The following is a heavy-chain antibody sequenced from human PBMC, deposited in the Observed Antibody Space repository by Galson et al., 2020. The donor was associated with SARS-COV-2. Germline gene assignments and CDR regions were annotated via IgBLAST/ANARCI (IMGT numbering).Heavy chain of an antibody. CDR1: GFTFSSYD. V-gene: IGHV1-8*01. J-gene: IGHJ4*02. Sequence: GESLKISCKTSGFTFSSYDISWVRQATGQGLEWMGWMNPNSGNTEYAQKFQGRVTMTRDTSMSTAYMELSSLRSEDSAVYYCARYPAGMSFDYWGQGTLVTVSS. CDR3: ARYPAGMSFDY. D-gene: IGHD6-13*01. CDR2: MNPNSGNT.